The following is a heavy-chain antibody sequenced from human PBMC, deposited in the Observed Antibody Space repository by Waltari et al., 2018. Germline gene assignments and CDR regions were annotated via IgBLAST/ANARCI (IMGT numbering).Heavy chain of an antibody. CDR3: ARDPIGYCSGGSCYPFDY. CDR2: IYTSGST. J-gene: IGHJ4*02. CDR1: GGSISSYY. V-gene: IGHV4-4*07. Sequence: QVQLQESGPGLVKPSETLSLTCTVSGGSISSYYWSWIRPPAGKGLEWIGRIYTSGSTNYNPSLKSRVTMSVDTSKNQFSLKLSSVTAADTAVYYCARDPIGYCSGGSCYPFDYWGQGTLVTVSS. D-gene: IGHD2-15*01.